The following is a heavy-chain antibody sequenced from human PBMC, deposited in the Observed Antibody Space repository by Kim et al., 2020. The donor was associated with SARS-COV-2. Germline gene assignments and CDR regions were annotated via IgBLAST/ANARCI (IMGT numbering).Heavy chain of an antibody. CDR3: VKDRRGLRWGGSFVN. CDR2: ISGSGGTP. D-gene: IGHD5-12*01. Sequence: GGSLRLSCAASGFMFSSYAMSWVRQAPGKGLEWVSAISGSGGTPYYADSVRGRFTVSRDNAKDTLFLQMNSLRADDTAVYYCVKDRRGLRWGGSFVNWG. CDR1: GFMFSSYA. J-gene: IGHJ1*01. V-gene: IGHV3-23*01.